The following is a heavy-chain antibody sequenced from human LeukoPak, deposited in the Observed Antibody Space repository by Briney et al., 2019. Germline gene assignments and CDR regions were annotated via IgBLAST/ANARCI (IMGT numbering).Heavy chain of an antibody. CDR2: ISGSGGST. CDR1: GFTFSSFA. Sequence: GGSLRLSCAASGFTFSSFAMTWVRQAPGKGLEWVSAISGSGGSTYYADSVKGRFTISRDNSKNTLYLQMNSLRAEDTAVYYCAKLKSFPWLSDYWGQGTLVTVSS. J-gene: IGHJ4*02. V-gene: IGHV3-23*01. CDR3: AKLKSFPWLSDY. D-gene: IGHD3-22*01.